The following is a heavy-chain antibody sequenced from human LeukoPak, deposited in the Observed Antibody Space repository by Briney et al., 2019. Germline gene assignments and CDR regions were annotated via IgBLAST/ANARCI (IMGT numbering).Heavy chain of an antibody. CDR2: IYYSGST. V-gene: IGHV4-59*01. Sequence: SETLSLTCTVSGGSTSSYYWSWIRQPPGKGLEWIGYIYYSGSTNYNPSLKSRVTISVDTSKNQFSLKLSSVTAADTAVYYCARETSVYSGSYSGYYYYMDVWGKGTTVTISS. J-gene: IGHJ6*03. CDR3: ARETSVYSGSYSGYYYYMDV. D-gene: IGHD1-26*01. CDR1: GGSTSSYY.